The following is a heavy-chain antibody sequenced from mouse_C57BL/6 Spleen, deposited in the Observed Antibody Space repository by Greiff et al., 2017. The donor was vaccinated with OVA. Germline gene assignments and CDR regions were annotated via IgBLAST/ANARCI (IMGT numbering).Heavy chain of an antibody. Sequence: VQLQQSGAELARPGASVKMSCKASGYTFTSYTMHWVKQRPGQGLEWIGYINPSSGYTKYNQKFKDKATLTADKSSSTAYMQLSSLTSEDSAVYYCAREEGLLDAMDYWGQGTSVTFSS. CDR2: INPSSGYT. CDR1: GYTFTSYT. J-gene: IGHJ4*01. D-gene: IGHD2-3*01. V-gene: IGHV1-4*01. CDR3: AREEGLLDAMDY.